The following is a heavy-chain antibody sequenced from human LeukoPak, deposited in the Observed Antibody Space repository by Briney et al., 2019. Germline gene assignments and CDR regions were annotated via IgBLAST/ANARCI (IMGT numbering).Heavy chain of an antibody. CDR3: ARGGGPYYYYYVDV. CDR2: INPNSGGT. Sequence: ASMKVSCKASGYTFTGYYMHWVRQAPGQGLEWMGWINPNSGGTNYAQKFQDRVTMSTDTSITTAYMELNSLRSDDTAVYYCARGGGPYYYYYVDVWGKGTTVTVSS. CDR1: GYTFTGYY. J-gene: IGHJ6*03. D-gene: IGHD2-15*01. V-gene: IGHV1-2*02.